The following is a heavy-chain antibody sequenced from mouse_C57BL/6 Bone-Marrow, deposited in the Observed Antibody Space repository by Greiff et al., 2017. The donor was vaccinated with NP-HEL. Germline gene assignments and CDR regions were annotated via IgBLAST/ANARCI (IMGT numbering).Heavy chain of an antibody. CDR2: ISDGGSYT. CDR1: GFTFSSYA. CDR3: ARDLYWGYAMDY. D-gene: IGHD2-1*01. Sequence: EVHLVESGGGLVKPGGSLKLSCAASGFTFSSYAMSWVRQTLEKRLEWVATISDGGSYTYYPDNVKGRFTISRDNAKNNLYLQMSHLKSEDTAMYYCARDLYWGYAMDYWGQGTSVTVSS. V-gene: IGHV5-4*01. J-gene: IGHJ4*01.